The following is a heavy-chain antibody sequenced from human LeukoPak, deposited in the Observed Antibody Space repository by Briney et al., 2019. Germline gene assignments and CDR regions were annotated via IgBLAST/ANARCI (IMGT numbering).Heavy chain of an antibody. CDR1: GGTFISYA. V-gene: IGHV1-69*13. J-gene: IGHJ6*02. CDR3: ARALGYSSSWYDPDYYYYYGMDV. CDR2: IIPIFGTA. Sequence: GASVKVSCKASGGTFISYAISWVRQAPGQGLEWMGGIIPIFGTANYAQKFQGRVTITADESTSTAYMELSSLRSEDTAVYYCARALGYSSSWYDPDYYYYYGMDVWGQGTTVTVSS. D-gene: IGHD6-13*01.